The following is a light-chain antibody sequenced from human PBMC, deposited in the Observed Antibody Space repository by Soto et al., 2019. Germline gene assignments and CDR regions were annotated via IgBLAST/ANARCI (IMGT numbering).Light chain of an antibody. V-gene: IGKV3-20*01. J-gene: IGKJ2*01. Sequence: EIVLMQSPGTLSLSPGERATLSCRASQSIKRSYLAWYQQKTGQAPRVLIYGASNRATGIPDRFSGSGSGTDFSLTISRLEPEDFAVYYCHQYYNAPHTFGQGTKVEIK. CDR1: QSIKRSY. CDR2: GAS. CDR3: HQYYNAPHT.